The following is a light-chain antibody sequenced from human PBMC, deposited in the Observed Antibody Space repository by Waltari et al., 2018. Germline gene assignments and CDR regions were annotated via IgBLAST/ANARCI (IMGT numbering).Light chain of an antibody. CDR3: QAWDRTSVV. Sequence: SYELTQPPSVSVSPGQTASISCSGDQLRNLHVSWYQQKPGQSPVLVISLDNRRPSGIPERFSGSISGNTATLTISGTKAMEEADYYCQAWDRTSVVFGGGTKLTVL. J-gene: IGLJ2*01. V-gene: IGLV3-1*01. CDR2: LDN. CDR1: QLRNLH.